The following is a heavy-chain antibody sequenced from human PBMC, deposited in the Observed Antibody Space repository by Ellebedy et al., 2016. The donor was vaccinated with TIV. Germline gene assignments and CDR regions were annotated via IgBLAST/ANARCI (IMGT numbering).Heavy chain of an antibody. V-gene: IGHV3-30*18. CDR1: GFTFSSHG. D-gene: IGHD3-16*01. CDR3: AKDLRPLWGGAMDS. Sequence: GESLKISCTASGFTFSSHGMHWVRQAPGKGLEWVGLISYDGSNEYCADSVKGRFTISRDNSKNTLYLQMNSLRPEDTAVYYCAKDLRPLWGGAMDSWGRGALVTVSS. CDR2: ISYDGSNE. J-gene: IGHJ4*02.